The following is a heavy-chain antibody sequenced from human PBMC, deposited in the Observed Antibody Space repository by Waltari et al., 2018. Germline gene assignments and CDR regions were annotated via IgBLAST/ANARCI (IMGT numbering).Heavy chain of an antibody. CDR2: INYRGST. D-gene: IGHD5-12*01. J-gene: IGHJ4*02. CDR1: GGSISSSSYY. Sequence: QLQLQESGPGLVKPSETLSLTCTVSGGSISSSSYYWGWIRQPPGKGLEGIGSINYRGSTSYNPSLKSRVTISVDTSKNQFSLKLSSVTAADTAVYYCASYGYNLGYWGQGTLVTVSS. CDR3: ASYGYNLGY. V-gene: IGHV4-39*01.